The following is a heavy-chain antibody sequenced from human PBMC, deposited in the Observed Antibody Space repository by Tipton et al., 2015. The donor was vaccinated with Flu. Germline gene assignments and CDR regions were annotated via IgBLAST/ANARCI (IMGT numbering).Heavy chain of an antibody. J-gene: IGHJ3*02. CDR1: GGSFSGYY. CDR3: ARGLGVVVAVAFDI. D-gene: IGHD2-15*01. CDR2: INHSGST. Sequence: TLSLTCAVYGGSFSGYYWSWIRQPPGKGLEWIGEINHSGSTNYNPSLKSRVTISVDTSKNQFSLKLSSVTAADTAVYYCARGLGVVVAVAFDIWVQGTMVTVSS. V-gene: IGHV4-34*01.